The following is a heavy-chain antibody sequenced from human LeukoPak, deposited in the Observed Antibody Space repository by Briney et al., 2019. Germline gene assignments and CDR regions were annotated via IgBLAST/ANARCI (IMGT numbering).Heavy chain of an antibody. D-gene: IGHD3-22*01. CDR3: ARGNYYDSSGYFGSYYFDY. CDR2: FYHSGIT. Sequence: SETLSLTCTVSGYSISSGYFWGWIRQPPGKGLEWIGSFYHSGITYYNPSLKSRVTISVEMSKNQFSLKLSSVTAADTAVYYCARGNYYDSSGYFGSYYFDYWGQGTLVTVSS. V-gene: IGHV4-38-2*02. CDR1: GYSISSGYF. J-gene: IGHJ4*02.